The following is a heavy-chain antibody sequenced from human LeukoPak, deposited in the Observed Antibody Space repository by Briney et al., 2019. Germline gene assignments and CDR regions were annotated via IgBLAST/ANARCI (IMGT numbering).Heavy chain of an antibody. V-gene: IGHV4-38-2*02. D-gene: IGHD3-22*01. CDR2: IYHSGST. J-gene: IGHJ3*02. CDR1: GYSISSGYY. Sequence: SETLSLTCTVSGYSISSGYYWGWIRQPPGRGLEWIGSIYHSGSTYYNPSLKSRVTISVDTSKNQFSLKLSSVTAADTAVYYCAREKSYYYDSSGYYHDAFDIWGQGTMVTVSS. CDR3: AREKSYYYDSSGYYHDAFDI.